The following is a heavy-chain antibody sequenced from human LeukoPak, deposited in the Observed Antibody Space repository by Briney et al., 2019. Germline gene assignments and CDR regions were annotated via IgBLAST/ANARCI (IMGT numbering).Heavy chain of an antibody. J-gene: IGHJ5*02. CDR2: MYYSGST. Sequence: SETLSLTCTVSGGSISFYHWSWIRQPPGKGLEWIGYMYYSGSTNYNPSLKSRVTISVDTSKNQFSLKLSSVTAADTAVYYCARSLRGNWFDPWGQGTLVTVSS. CDR1: GGSISFYH. D-gene: IGHD3-10*01. CDR3: ARSLRGNWFDP. V-gene: IGHV4-59*12.